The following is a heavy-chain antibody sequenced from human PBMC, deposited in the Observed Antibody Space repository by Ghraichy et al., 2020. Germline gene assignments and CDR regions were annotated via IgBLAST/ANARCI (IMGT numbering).Heavy chain of an antibody. D-gene: IGHD5-18*01. CDR2: ISYTGNT. Sequence: SETLSLTCTVSGGSFRSHFWSWIRQPPGKGLEWIGYISYTGNTNYSPSLGGRATISLDTSKNQFSLSLTSVTAADTAVYYCARRGRGYSLYYYGLDVWGPGTAVTVS. J-gene: IGHJ6*02. V-gene: IGHV4-59*08. CDR1: GGSFRSHF. CDR3: ARRGRGYSLYYYGLDV.